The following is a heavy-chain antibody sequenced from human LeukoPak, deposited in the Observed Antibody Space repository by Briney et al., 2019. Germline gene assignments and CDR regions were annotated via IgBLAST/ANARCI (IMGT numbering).Heavy chain of an antibody. CDR3: ARQNHDSSGYRFDY. CDR2: IYYSGST. Sequence: SQTLSLTCTVSVGPINIGGYYCTSIRQHPGKGLEWIGYIYYSGSTYYNPSLKSRVTISVDTSKNQFSLKLSSVTAADTAVYYCARQNHDSSGYRFDYWGQGTLVTVSS. J-gene: IGHJ4*02. V-gene: IGHV4-31*03. CDR1: VGPINIGGYY. D-gene: IGHD3-22*01.